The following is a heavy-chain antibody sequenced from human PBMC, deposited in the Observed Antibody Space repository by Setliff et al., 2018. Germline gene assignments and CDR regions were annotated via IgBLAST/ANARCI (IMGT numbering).Heavy chain of an antibody. CDR1: GFMFGGYA. CDR2: ISYDGSHD. J-gene: IGHJ5*02. CDR3: ARDGKQYYYDSTGYYRNWFDP. Sequence: GGSLRLSCAASGFMFGGYAMHWVRQAPGRGPEWLAVISYDGSHDYHADSVRGRFTISRDNSNNTLYMQMSSLRAEDTAIYSCARDGKQYYYDSTGYYRNWFDPWGQGTLVTV. V-gene: IGHV3-30-3*01. D-gene: IGHD3-22*01.